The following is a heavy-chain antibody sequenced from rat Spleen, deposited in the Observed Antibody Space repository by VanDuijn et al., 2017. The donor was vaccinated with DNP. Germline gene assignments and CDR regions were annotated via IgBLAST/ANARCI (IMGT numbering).Heavy chain of an antibody. CDR3: ARLHYGLDY. CDR2: ISSAGST. CDR1: DYSITSSYR. Sequence: EVQLQESGPGLVKTSQSLSLTCSVTDYSITSSYRWSWIRKFPGNKLEWMGFISSAGSTNYNPSLKSRISITRDTSKNQFFLQVNSVTTEDTATYYCARLHYGLDYWGQGVMVTVSS. D-gene: IGHD1-11*01. V-gene: IGHV3-3*01. J-gene: IGHJ2*01.